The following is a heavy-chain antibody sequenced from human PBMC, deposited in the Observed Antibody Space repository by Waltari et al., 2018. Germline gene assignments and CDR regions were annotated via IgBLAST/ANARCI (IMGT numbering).Heavy chain of an antibody. D-gene: IGHD4-4*01. CDR2: VMPIFGTA. J-gene: IGHJ6*03. V-gene: IGHV1-69*14. CDR3: ARAYSNYYYYYYMDV. CDR1: GGTFSSYA. Sequence: QVQLVQSGAEVKKPGSSVKVSCKASGGTFSSYAISWVRPAPGPGLEWMGGVMPIFGTANYEKKCQGRGTITADKSTSTAYMELSRLRSEDTAVYYCARAYSNYYYYYYMDVWGKGTTVTVSS.